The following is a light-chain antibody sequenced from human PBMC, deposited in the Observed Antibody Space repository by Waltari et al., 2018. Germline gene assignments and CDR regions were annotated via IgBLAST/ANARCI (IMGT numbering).Light chain of an antibody. CDR3: QSYDTSLSVV. CDR2: GTS. CDR1: GSHPGAGYD. V-gene: IGLV1-40*01. Sequence: QSVLTQPPSVSGAPGPRVSISCTGSGSHPGAGYDVHWYQQHPGKAPKPLIYGTSTRPPGVPDRFFGSQSGTSASLAITALQAEDEAEYYCQSYDTSLSVVFGGGTKLTVL. J-gene: IGLJ2*01.